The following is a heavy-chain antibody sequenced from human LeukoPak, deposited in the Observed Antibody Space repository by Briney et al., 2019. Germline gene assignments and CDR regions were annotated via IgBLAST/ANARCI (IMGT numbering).Heavy chain of an antibody. CDR1: GGSFSGYY. CDR3: ARVDEGGYYYYGMDV. CDR2: INHSGST. D-gene: IGHD3-16*01. Sequence: SETLSLTCAVYGGSFSGYYWSWIRQPPGKGLEWIGEINHSGSTNYNPSLKSRVTISVDTSKNQFSLKLSSVTAAYYCARVDEGGYYYYGMDVWGQGTTVTVSS. J-gene: IGHJ6*02. V-gene: IGHV4-34*01.